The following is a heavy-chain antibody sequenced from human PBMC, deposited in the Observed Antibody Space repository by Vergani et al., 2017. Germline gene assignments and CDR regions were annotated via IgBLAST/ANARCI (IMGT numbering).Heavy chain of an antibody. CDR1: GLVFSDYT. Sequence: EVQLVESGGDLAQPGGSLTLSCVAYGLVFSDYTMSWVRQAPGRGLEWVSIISGSATGGVTYVADSVKGRFTISRDSSKNTLYLQMNSLSAGDTAVYYCAKANPRNSGYDYLYYYHAMDVWGQGTTVTVSS. D-gene: IGHD5-12*01. CDR2: ISGSATGGVT. J-gene: IGHJ6*02. V-gene: IGHV3-23*04. CDR3: AKANPRNSGYDYLYYYHAMDV.